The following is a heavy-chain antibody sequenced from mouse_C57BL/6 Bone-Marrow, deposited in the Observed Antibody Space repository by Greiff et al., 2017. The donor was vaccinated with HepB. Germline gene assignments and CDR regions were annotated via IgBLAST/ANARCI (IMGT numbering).Heavy chain of an antibody. Sequence: EVQLQQSGPELVKPGASVKMSCKASGYTFTDYNMHWVKQSHGKSLEWIGYINPNNGGTSYNQKFKGKATLTVNKSSSTAYMELRSLTSEDSAVYYCAREGTTVVDWYFDVWGTGTTVTVSS. CDR3: AREGTTVVDWYFDV. V-gene: IGHV1-22*01. CDR2: INPNNGGT. D-gene: IGHD1-1*01. J-gene: IGHJ1*03. CDR1: GYTFTDYN.